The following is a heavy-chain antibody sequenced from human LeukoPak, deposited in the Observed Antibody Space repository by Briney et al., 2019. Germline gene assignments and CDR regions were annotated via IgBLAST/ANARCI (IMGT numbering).Heavy chain of an antibody. D-gene: IGHD6-19*01. V-gene: IGHV1-2*04. CDR3: ATGIAVAGGLDY. Sequence: ASVKVSCKASGYTFTGYYMHWVRQAPGQGLEWMGWINPNSGGTNYAQKFQGWVTMTRDTSISTAYMELSRLRSDDTAVYYCATGIAVAGGLDYWGQGTLVTVSS. CDR2: INPNSGGT. CDR1: GYTFTGYY. J-gene: IGHJ4*02.